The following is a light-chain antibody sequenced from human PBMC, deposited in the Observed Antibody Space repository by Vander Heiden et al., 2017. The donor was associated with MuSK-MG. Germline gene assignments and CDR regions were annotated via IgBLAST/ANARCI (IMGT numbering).Light chain of an antibody. J-gene: IGKJ2*01. V-gene: IGKV4-1*01. Sequence: DIVMTQSPDSLAVSLGERATINCKSSQSVLYSSNNKNYLAWYQQKPGQPPKLLIYWASTRESGVPDRFSGRGSGTDFTLTISSLQAEDVAVYYCQQDDSTPYTFGQWTKLEIK. CDR3: QQDDSTPYT. CDR2: WAS. CDR1: QSVLYSSNNKNY.